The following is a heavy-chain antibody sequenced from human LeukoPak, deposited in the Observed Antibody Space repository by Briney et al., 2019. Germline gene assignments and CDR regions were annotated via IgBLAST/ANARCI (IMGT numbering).Heavy chain of an antibody. CDR2: VTHDENFK. V-gene: IGHV3-30-3*01. CDR1: GFTFSDYS. CDR3: VRESRPGGAMGLYHNLDY. Sequence: GGSLRLSCVDSGFTFSDYSMHWVRQAPGKGLEWVAAVTHDENFKYYADFVKGRLTISRDNTKNLLFLEMNNLRGDDTAIYYCVRESRPGGAMGLYHNLDYWGQGTLVAVSS. J-gene: IGHJ4*02. D-gene: IGHD1-1*01.